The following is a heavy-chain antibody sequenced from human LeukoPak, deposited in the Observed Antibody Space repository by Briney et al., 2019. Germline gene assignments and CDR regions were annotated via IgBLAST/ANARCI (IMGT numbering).Heavy chain of an antibody. V-gene: IGHV3-7*01. J-gene: IGHJ4*02. CDR1: GFTFSSYG. CDR2: IKQDGREK. D-gene: IGHD1-1*01. Sequence: PGGSLRLSCAASGFTFSSYGMSWVRQAPGKGLEWVANIKQDGREKYYVDSVKGRFTISRDNAKNSLYLQMNSLRAEDTAVYYCARSKHNDPGYFDYWGQGTLVTVSS. CDR3: ARSKHNDPGYFDY.